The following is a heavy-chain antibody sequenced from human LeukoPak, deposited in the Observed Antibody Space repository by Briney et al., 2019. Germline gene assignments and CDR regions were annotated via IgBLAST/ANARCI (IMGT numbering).Heavy chain of an antibody. CDR3: ARIYCSSTSCFYYFDY. Sequence: ASVKVSCKASGGTFSSYAISWVRQAPGQGLEWMGGIIPIFGTANYAQKFQGRVTITADESTSTAYMELSSLRSEDTAVYYCARIYCSSTSCFYYFDYWGRGTLVTVSS. CDR2: IIPIFGTA. J-gene: IGHJ4*02. V-gene: IGHV1-69*13. CDR1: GGTFSSYA. D-gene: IGHD2-2*01.